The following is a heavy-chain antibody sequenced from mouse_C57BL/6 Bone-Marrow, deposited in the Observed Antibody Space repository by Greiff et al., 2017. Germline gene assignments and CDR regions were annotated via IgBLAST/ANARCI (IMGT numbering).Heavy chain of an antibody. J-gene: IGHJ4*01. Sequence: EVKLVESEGGLVQPGSSMKLSCTASGFTFSDYYMAWVRQVPEKGLEWVANINYDGSSTYYLDSLKSRFIISRDNAKNILYLQMSSLKSEDTATYYCARLPTIVTHYYAMDYWGQGTSVTVSS. V-gene: IGHV5-16*01. D-gene: IGHD2-5*01. CDR2: INYDGSST. CDR1: GFTFSDYY. CDR3: ARLPTIVTHYYAMDY.